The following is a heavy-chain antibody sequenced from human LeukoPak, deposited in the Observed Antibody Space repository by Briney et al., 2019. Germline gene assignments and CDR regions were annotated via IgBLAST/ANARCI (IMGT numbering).Heavy chain of an antibody. CDR3: AKSAPSKY. CDR2: IISSAAST. V-gene: IGHV3-23*01. D-gene: IGHD4-11*01. Sequence: GGSLRLSCTVSGLTFGDYAMSWVRQAPGKGLEWVSHIISSAASTDYADSVKGRFTISRDNSKNALYLQMTSLRAEDTAVYYCAKSAPSKYWGQGTLVTVSS. CDR1: GLTFGDYA. J-gene: IGHJ4*02.